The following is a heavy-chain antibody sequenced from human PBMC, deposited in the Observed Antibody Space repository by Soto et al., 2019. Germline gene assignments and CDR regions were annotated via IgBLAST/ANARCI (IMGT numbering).Heavy chain of an antibody. CDR2: INPSGGST. D-gene: IGHD4-17*01. CDR1: GYTFTSYY. J-gene: IGHJ4*02. Sequence: QVQLVQSGAEVKKPGASVKVSCKASGYTFTSYYMHWVRQAPGQGLEWMGIINPSGGSTSYSQKFPGRVTMTRDTSTSTVYMELSSLRSEDPAVYYCAVGPTVTSYYLDYWGQGTLVTVSS. CDR3: AVGPTVTSYYLDY. V-gene: IGHV1-46*01.